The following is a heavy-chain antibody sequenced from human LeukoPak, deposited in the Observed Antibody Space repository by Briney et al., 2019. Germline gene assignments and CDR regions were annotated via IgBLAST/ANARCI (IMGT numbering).Heavy chain of an antibody. CDR1: GGSISSGDYY. Sequence: SETLSLTCTVSGGSISSGDYYWSWIRQPPGKGLEWIGYIYYSGSTYYNPSLKSRVTISVGTSKNQFSLKLSSVTAADTAVYYCARDQGYRGGLDYWGQGTLVTVSS. CDR2: IYYSGST. CDR3: ARDQGYRGGLDY. J-gene: IGHJ4*02. D-gene: IGHD5-18*01. V-gene: IGHV4-30-4*01.